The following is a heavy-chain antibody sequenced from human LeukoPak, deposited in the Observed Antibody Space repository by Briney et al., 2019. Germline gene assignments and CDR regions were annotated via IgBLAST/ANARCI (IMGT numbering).Heavy chain of an antibody. D-gene: IGHD5-24*01. CDR3: ARGTWLTIQH. CDR1: GFTFDDYA. V-gene: IGHV3-9*01. CDR2: ISWNSGSI. J-gene: IGHJ1*01. Sequence: GRSLRLSCAASGFTFDDYAMHWVRHAPGKGLEWVSGISWNSGSIGYADSVKGRFTISRDNSKNTLYLQMNSLRAEDTAVYYCARGTWLTIQHWGQGTLVTVSS.